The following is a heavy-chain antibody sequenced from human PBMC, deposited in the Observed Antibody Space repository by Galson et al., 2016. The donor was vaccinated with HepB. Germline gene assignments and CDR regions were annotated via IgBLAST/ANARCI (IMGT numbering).Heavy chain of an antibody. Sequence: SLRLSCAASGFTFSLNALTWVRQAPGKGLEWVSAISSRGITTFYSVSVQGRFTVYRDNSKNPLFLQMDSLRAEDTAIYYCAKDFGSTGYYQVFESWGQGTLVAVSS. D-gene: IGHD3-22*01. CDR1: GFTFSLNA. CDR2: ISSRGITT. CDR3: AKDFGSTGYYQVFES. V-gene: IGHV3-23*01. J-gene: IGHJ4*02.